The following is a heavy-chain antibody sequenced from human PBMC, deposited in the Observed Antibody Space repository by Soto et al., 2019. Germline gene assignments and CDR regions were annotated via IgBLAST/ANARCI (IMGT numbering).Heavy chain of an antibody. D-gene: IGHD2-2*01. CDR3: ARALYCSSTSCYDAFDI. J-gene: IGHJ3*02. V-gene: IGHV3-21*01. Sequence: PGGSLRLSCAASGFTFSSYSMNWVRQAPGKGLEWVSSISSSSSYIYYADSVKGRFTISRDNAKNALYLQMNSLRAEDTAVYYCARALYCSSTSCYDAFDIWGQGTMVTVSS. CDR1: GFTFSSYS. CDR2: ISSSSSYI.